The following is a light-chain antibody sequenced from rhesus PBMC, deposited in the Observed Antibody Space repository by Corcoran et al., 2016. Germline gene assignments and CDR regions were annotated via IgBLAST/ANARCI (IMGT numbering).Light chain of an antibody. J-gene: IGLJ1*01. CDR3: QLWDSTIYL. V-gene: IGLV3-25*02. Sequence: YELTQPPSVSADSGQTARITCGGDNIGSKSVHWYQQRPPQAPVLVIYGDRKRPYGIPERFSGANSGNTATLTINRVEAGDEADYYCQLWDSTIYLFGTGTRLTVL. CDR2: GDR. CDR1: NIGSKS.